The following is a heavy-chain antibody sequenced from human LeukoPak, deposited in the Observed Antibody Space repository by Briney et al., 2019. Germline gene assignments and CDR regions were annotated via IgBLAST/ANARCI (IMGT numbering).Heavy chain of an antibody. CDR3: ARGAGTFIEYFQH. Sequence: GGSLRLSCAASGFTFSSYAMSWVRQAPGKGLEWVSRISGSGDSTLYADSVKGRFTISRDNSKKTLYLQMNSLRAEDTAVYYCARGAGTFIEYFQHWGQGTLVTVSS. V-gene: IGHV3-23*01. J-gene: IGHJ1*01. D-gene: IGHD6-19*01. CDR1: GFTFSSYA. CDR2: ISGSGDST.